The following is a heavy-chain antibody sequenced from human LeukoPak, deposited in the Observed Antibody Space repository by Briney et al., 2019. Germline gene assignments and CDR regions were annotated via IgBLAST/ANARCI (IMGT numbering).Heavy chain of an antibody. J-gene: IGHJ6*03. CDR2: IIPIFGTA. Sequence: ASVKVSCKASGGTFSSYAISWVRQAPGQGLEWMGGIIPIFGTANYAQKFRGRVTITADKSTRTAYMELSSLRSEDTAVYYCARDSHDYSYYYMDVWGKGTTVTVSS. CDR3: ARDSHDYSYYYMDV. V-gene: IGHV1-69*06. CDR1: GGTFSSYA.